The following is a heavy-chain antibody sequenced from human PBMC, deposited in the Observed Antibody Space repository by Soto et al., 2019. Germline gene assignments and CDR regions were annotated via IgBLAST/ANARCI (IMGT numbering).Heavy chain of an antibody. CDR1: GGSISSSSYY. CDR3: ARLLYGSGSYNSYGMDV. J-gene: IGHJ6*02. D-gene: IGHD3-10*01. V-gene: IGHV4-39*01. Sequence: SETLSLTCTVSGGSISSSSYYWGWIRQPPGKGLEWIGSIYYSGSTYYNPSLRSRVTISVDTSKNQFSLKLSSVTAADTAVYYCARLLYGSGSYNSYGMDVWGQGTTVTVSS. CDR2: IYYSGST.